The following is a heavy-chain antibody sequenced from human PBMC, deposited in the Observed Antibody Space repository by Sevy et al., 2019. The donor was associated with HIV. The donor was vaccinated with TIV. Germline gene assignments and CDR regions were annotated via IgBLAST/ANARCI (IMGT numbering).Heavy chain of an antibody. V-gene: IGHV3-30-3*01. J-gene: IGHJ3*02. CDR3: ARQYCSGGSCYFGADAFDI. CDR2: ISYDGSNK. D-gene: IGHD2-15*01. Sequence: GGSLRLSCAASGFTFSSYAMHWVRQAPGKGLEWVAVISYDGSNKYYADSVKGRFTISRDNPKNTLYLQMNSLRAEDTAVYYCARQYCSGGSCYFGADAFDIWGQGTMVTVSS. CDR1: GFTFSSYA.